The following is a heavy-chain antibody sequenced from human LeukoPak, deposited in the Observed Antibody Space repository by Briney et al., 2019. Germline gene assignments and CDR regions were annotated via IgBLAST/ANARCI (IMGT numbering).Heavy chain of an antibody. CDR3: ARDLDDSSGSAGGY. CDR1: GGSISSSSYY. Sequence: SETLSLTCTVSGGSISSSSYYWGWIRQPPGKGLEWIGSIYYSGSTYYNPSLKSRVTISVDTSKNQFSLKLSSVTAADTAVYYCARDLDDSSGSAGGYWGQGTLVTVSS. V-gene: IGHV4-39*07. CDR2: IYYSGST. D-gene: IGHD3-22*01. J-gene: IGHJ4*02.